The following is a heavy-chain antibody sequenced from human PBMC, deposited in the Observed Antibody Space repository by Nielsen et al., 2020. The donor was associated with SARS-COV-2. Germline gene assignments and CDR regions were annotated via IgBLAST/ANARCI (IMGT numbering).Heavy chain of an antibody. CDR2: ISSSSSYI. V-gene: IGHV3-21*01. D-gene: IGHD5-12*01. CDR3: AISGYAHDAFDI. J-gene: IGHJ3*02. CDR1: GFTFSSYA. Sequence: GESLKISCAASGFTFSSYAMSWVRQAPGKGLEWVSSISSSSSYIYYADSVKGRFTISRDNAKNSLYLQMNSLRAEDTAVYYCAISGYAHDAFDIWGQGTMVTVSS.